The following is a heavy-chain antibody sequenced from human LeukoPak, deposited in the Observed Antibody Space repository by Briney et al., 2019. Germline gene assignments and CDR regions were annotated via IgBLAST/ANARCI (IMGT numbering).Heavy chain of an antibody. Sequence: SETLSLTCTVSGGSISSGDYYWSWIRQPPGKGLEWIGEINHSGSINYNPSLKSRVTISVDTSKNQFSLKLSSVTAADTAVYYCAREYYGSGRTFDYWGQGTLVTVSS. CDR3: AREYYGSGRTFDY. D-gene: IGHD3-10*01. V-gene: IGHV4-39*07. CDR2: INHSGSI. CDR1: GGSISSGDYY. J-gene: IGHJ4*02.